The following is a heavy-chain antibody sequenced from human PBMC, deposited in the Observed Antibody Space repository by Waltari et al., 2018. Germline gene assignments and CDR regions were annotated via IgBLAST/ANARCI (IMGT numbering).Heavy chain of an antibody. CDR1: GFSLSTSGVG. Sequence: QITLKESGPTLVKPTQTLTLTCTFSGFSLSTSGVGVGWIRQPPGKALEWLALIYWNDDKRYSPSLKSRLTITKDTSKNQVVLTMTNMDPVDTATYYCAHRGRGQEAYYDYIWGSYRGGAFDIWGQGTMVTVSS. CDR2: IYWNDDK. D-gene: IGHD3-16*02. J-gene: IGHJ3*02. V-gene: IGHV2-5*01. CDR3: AHRGRGQEAYYDYIWGSYRGGAFDI.